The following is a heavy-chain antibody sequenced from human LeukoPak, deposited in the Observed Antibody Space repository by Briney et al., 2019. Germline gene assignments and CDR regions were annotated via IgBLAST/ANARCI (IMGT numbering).Heavy chain of an antibody. D-gene: IGHD2-15*01. J-gene: IGHJ6*02. Sequence: GSLRLSCAASGFTFSSYSMNWVRQAPGKGLEWVSSISSSSSYIYYADSVKGRFTISRDNAKNSLYLQMNSLRAEDTAVYYCARDSLGYCSGGSCYSEYYYYGMDVWGQGTTVTVSS. CDR2: ISSSSSYI. CDR3: ARDSLGYCSGGSCYSEYYYYGMDV. CDR1: GFTFSSYS. V-gene: IGHV3-21*01.